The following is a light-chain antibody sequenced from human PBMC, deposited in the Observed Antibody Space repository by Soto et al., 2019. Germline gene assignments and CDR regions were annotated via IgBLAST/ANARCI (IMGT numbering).Light chain of an antibody. J-gene: IGLJ2*01. CDR1: SGDVGVSNY. Sequence: QSALTQPRSVSGSPGQSVTISCTGTSGDVGVSNYVSWYQQHPGKAPKLLIYGVSQRPSGVPDRFSGSKSGNTASLTISGLRADDESDYYCCSYTDSVTFVVFGGGTKLTVL. CDR3: CSYTDSVTFVV. V-gene: IGLV2-11*01. CDR2: GVS.